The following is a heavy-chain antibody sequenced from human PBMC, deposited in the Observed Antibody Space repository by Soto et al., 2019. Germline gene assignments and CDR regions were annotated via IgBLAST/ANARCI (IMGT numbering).Heavy chain of an antibody. CDR2: ISYDGSNK. CDR3: AKDPNYGFWSGYGTLGAFDI. Sequence: QVQLVESGGGVVQPGRSLRLSCAASGFTFSSYGMHWVRQAPGKGLEWVAVISYDGSNKYYADSVKGRFTISRDNSKNTLYLQMNSLRAEDTAVYYCAKDPNYGFWSGYGTLGAFDIWGQGTMVTVSS. CDR1: GFTFSSYG. D-gene: IGHD3-3*01. J-gene: IGHJ3*02. V-gene: IGHV3-30*18.